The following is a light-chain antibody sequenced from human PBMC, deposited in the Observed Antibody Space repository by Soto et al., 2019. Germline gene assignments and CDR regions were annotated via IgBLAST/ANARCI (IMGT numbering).Light chain of an antibody. J-gene: IGKJ5*01. CDR3: HQYGSSPPVT. CDR2: DAS. CDR1: QSVGSY. V-gene: IGKV3-11*01. Sequence: EIVLTQSPATLSLSPGERATLSCLSSQSVGSYLAWYQQKPGQAPRLLIYDASNRATGIPARFSGSGSGTDFTLTISSLEPEDFAMYYCHQYGSSPPVTFGQGTRLEIK.